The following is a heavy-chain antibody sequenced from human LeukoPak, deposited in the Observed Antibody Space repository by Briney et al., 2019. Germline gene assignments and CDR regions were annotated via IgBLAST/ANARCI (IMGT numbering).Heavy chain of an antibody. CDR3: AREESTSYTDAFDI. J-gene: IGHJ3*02. D-gene: IGHD2-2*01. CDR2: ISSSSYI. V-gene: IGHV3-21*01. CDR1: GFTFSSYS. Sequence: PGGSLRLSCAASGFTFSSYSMNWVRQAPGKGLEWVSSISSSSYIYYADSVKGRFTISRDNAKNSLYLQMNSLRAEDTAVYYCAREESTSYTDAFDIWGQGTMVTVSS.